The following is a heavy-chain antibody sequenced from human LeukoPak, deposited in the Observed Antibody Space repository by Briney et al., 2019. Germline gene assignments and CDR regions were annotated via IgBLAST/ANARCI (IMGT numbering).Heavy chain of an antibody. Sequence: GGSPRLSCAASGFRFDACGMSWLRQAPGKGVEWVSSISGSSGESYYADSVKGRFTISRDNAKISLSLQMDSLRAEDTALYYCATVRSGHTRDFDFWGQGTLATVSS. CDR2: ISGSSGES. V-gene: IGHV3-21*01. CDR1: GFRFDACG. J-gene: IGHJ4*02. D-gene: IGHD4-17*01. CDR3: ATVRSGHTRDFDF.